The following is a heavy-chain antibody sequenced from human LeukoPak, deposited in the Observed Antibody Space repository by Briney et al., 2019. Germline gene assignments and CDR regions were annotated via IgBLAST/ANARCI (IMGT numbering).Heavy chain of an antibody. CDR1: GGSISSSNW. Sequence: SGTLSLTCAVSGGSISSSNWWSWVRQPPGKGLEWIGEIYHSGSTNYNPSLKSRVTISVDTSKNQFSLKLSSVTAADTAVYYCASTYCSSTSCSVSAFDYWGQGTLVTVSS. V-gene: IGHV4-4*02. D-gene: IGHD2-2*01. CDR2: IYHSGST. J-gene: IGHJ4*02. CDR3: ASTYCSSTSCSVSAFDY.